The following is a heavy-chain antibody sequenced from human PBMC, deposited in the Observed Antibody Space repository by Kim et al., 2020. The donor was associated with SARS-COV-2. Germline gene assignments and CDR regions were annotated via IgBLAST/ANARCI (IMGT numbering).Heavy chain of an antibody. CDR1: GSTFTSYG. CDR3: ARDSSSWYNWFDP. Sequence: ASVKVSCKASGSTFTSYGISWVRQAPGQGLEWMGWIRAYNGNTNYAQKLQGRVTMTTDTSTSTAYMELRSLRSDDTAVYYCARDSSSWYNWFDPWGQGTLVTVSS. CDR2: IRAYNGNT. D-gene: IGHD6-13*01. V-gene: IGHV1-18*04. J-gene: IGHJ5*02.